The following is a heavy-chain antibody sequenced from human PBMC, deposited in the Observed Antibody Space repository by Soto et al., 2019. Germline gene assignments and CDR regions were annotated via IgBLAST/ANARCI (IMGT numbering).Heavy chain of an antibody. J-gene: IGHJ6*02. CDR3: ARDLNKWASKAQLSTAGMDV. CDR2: ISSSSTYI. D-gene: IGHD2-2*01. V-gene: IGHV3-21*01. Sequence: GESLKISCAASGFTFNTYNMNWVRQAPGKGLEWVSSISSSSTYIFYADSVRGRFTISRDNAENSLYLQMSSLRAEDTAVYYCARDLNKWASKAQLSTAGMDVWGQGTTVTVSS. CDR1: GFTFNTYN.